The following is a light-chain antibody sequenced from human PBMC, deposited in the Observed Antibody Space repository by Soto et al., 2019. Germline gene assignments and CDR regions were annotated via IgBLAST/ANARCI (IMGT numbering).Light chain of an antibody. CDR2: DAS. CDR1: QSISSW. Sequence: DIQMTQSPSTLSASVGDRVTITCRASQSISSWLAWYQQKPGNAPKLLIYDASSLERGVPSRFSGSGSGTEFTLTISSLQPDDFATYYCQQYNSYPYTFGQGTKLEIK. J-gene: IGKJ2*01. V-gene: IGKV1-5*01. CDR3: QQYNSYPYT.